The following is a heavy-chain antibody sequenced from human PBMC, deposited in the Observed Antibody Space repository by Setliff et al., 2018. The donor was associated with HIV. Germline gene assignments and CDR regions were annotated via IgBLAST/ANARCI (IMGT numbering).Heavy chain of an antibody. V-gene: IGHV1-69*05. J-gene: IGHJ5*02. CDR3: ARDFGGYCSSMSCPGLFDP. CDR1: GGTFSNYG. CDR2: IIPISGTA. Sequence: ASVKVSCKASGGTFSNYGMSWVRQAPGQGLEWMGGIIPISGTANYTQKFQGRVTITTDESTSTAYMELSGLRSEDTAVYYCARDFGGYCSSMSCPGLFDPWGQGTLVTVSS. D-gene: IGHD2-2*01.